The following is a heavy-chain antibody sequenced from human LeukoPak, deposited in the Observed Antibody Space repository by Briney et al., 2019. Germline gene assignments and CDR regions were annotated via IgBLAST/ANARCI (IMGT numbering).Heavy chain of an antibody. V-gene: IGHV3-30-3*01. Sequence: PGGSLRLSCAASGFTFSSYAMHWVRQAPGKGLEWVAVISYDGSNKYYADSVKGRFTISRDNSKNTLYLQMNSLRAEDTAVYYCARAEAAVAGRDWFDPWGQGTLVTVSS. CDR1: GFTFSSYA. D-gene: IGHD6-19*01. CDR2: ISYDGSNK. J-gene: IGHJ5*02. CDR3: ARAEAAVAGRDWFDP.